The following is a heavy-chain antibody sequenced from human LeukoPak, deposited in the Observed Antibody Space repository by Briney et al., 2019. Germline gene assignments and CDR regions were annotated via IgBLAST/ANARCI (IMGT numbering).Heavy chain of an antibody. CDR1: GGSISSYY. D-gene: IGHD1-26*01. CDR3: ARHGGSYPVYFDY. J-gene: IGHJ4*02. Sequence: ETLSLTCTVSGGSISSYYWSLIRQPPGRGLGWIGYIYTSGSTNYNPSLKSRVTISVDTSKNQFSLKLSSVTAADTAVYYCARHGGSYPVYFDYWGQGTLVTVSS. CDR2: IYTSGST. V-gene: IGHV4-4*09.